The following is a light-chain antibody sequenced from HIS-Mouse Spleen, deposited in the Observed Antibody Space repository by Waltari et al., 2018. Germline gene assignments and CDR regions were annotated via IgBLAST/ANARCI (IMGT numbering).Light chain of an antibody. Sequence: SYELTQPPSVSVSPGQTARITCSGHALPTNSAYWYQQKSGQAPVLVIYEDSKRPSGIPERFSGSSSGTMATLTISGAQVEDEADYYCYSTDSSGNHRVFGGGTKLTVL. J-gene: IGLJ2*01. CDR1: ALPTNS. CDR2: EDS. V-gene: IGLV3-10*01. CDR3: YSTDSSGNHRV.